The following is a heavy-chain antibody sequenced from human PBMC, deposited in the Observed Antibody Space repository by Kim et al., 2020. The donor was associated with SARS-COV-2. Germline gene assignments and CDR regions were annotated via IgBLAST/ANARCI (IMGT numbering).Heavy chain of an antibody. J-gene: IGHJ6*02. CDR2: INPSGGRT. V-gene: IGHV1-46*01. Sequence: ASVKVSCKASGCTFTSYYMHWVRQAPGQGLEWMGIINPSGGRTSYAQKFQGRVTMTRDTSTSTVYMELSSLRSEDTAVYYCARDIPINWNSEYYYYGMDVWGQGTTVTVSS. CDR3: ARDIPINWNSEYYYYGMDV. D-gene: IGHD1-20*01. CDR1: GCTFTSYY.